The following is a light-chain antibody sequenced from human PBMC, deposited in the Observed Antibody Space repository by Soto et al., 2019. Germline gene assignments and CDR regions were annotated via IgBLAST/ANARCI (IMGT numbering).Light chain of an antibody. V-gene: IGKV1-39*01. CDR3: QQSSSTPWT. Sequence: DIQMTQSPSSLSASLGDRVTITCRASQSISTYLNWYQQKPGKAPKLLIYAASSLQSGVPSKFSGSGSGTDFTLTISSLQPEDFATYYCQQSSSTPWTFGQGTKVDI. J-gene: IGKJ1*01. CDR2: AAS. CDR1: QSISTY.